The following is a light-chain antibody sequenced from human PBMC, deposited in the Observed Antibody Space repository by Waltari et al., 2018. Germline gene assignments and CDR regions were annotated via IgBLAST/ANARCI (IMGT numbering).Light chain of an antibody. Sequence: SYVLTQPASVSVPPGQTARMSWDGSNIVSKNVHWYEQKPGQAPVRFVYDDEDRHSRLPERFSWSNSGKTATLTISRGDGGDDVDYYCQGWDSGSDHDVFGSVPEVTVL. V-gene: IGLV3-21*02. J-gene: IGLJ1*01. CDR3: QGWDSGSDHDV. CDR2: DDE. CDR1: NIVSKN.